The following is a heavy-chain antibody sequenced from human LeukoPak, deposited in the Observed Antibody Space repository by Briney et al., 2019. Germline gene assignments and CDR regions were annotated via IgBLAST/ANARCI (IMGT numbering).Heavy chain of an antibody. V-gene: IGHV3-30*04. Sequence: PGGSLRLSCTASGFTFGDYAMSWFRQAPGEGLEWVAVISYDGSDEYYADSVKGRFTISRDNSKNTLSLQMNSLRAEDTAVYYCTRSGTHYYYYSMDVWGKGTTVTISS. J-gene: IGHJ6*04. CDR3: TRSGTHYYYYSMDV. CDR2: ISYDGSDE. CDR1: GFTFGDYA. D-gene: IGHD3-10*01.